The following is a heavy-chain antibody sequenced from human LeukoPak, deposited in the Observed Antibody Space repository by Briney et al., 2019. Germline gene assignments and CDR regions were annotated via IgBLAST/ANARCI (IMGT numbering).Heavy chain of an antibody. Sequence: ASVKVSCKASGYTFTSYDINWVRQATGQGLEWMGWMNPNSGNTGYAQKFQGRVTMTRNTSISTAHMELSSLRSEDTAVYYCARGRYGSGSYSYYYYMDVWGKGTTVTVSS. J-gene: IGHJ6*03. CDR1: GYTFTSYD. V-gene: IGHV1-8*01. D-gene: IGHD3-10*01. CDR3: ARGRYGSGSYSYYYYMDV. CDR2: MNPNSGNT.